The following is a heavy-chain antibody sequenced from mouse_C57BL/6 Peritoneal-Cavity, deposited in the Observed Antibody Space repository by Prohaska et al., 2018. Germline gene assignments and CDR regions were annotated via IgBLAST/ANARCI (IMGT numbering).Heavy chain of an antibody. Sequence: WVKQRPGQDLEWIGDIYPSSGSTNYNEKFKSKATLTVDTSSSTAYMQLSSLTSEDSAVYYCARRYYGSSYWYFDVWGTGTTVTVSS. CDR2: IYPSSGST. D-gene: IGHD1-1*01. V-gene: IGHV1-55*01. J-gene: IGHJ1*03. CDR3: ARRYYGSSYWYFDV.